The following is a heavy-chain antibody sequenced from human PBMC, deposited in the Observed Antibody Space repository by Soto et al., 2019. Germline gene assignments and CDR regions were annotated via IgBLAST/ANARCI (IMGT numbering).Heavy chain of an antibody. CDR1: GFTFSIYS. J-gene: IGHJ4*02. V-gene: IGHV3-48*02. CDR2: ISSGSITI. Sequence: PGGSLRLSCAASGFTFSIYSMNWVRQAPGKGLEWVSYISSGSITIYYADSVKGRFTISRDNAKNSLYLQLNSLRDEDTAVYYCARDFGYGDYVDCWGQGTLVTVSS. CDR3: ARDFGYGDYVDC. D-gene: IGHD4-17*01.